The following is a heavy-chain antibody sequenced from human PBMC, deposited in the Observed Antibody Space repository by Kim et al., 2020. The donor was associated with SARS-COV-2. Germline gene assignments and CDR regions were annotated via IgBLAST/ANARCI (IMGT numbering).Heavy chain of an antibody. Sequence: GGSLRLSCAASGFTFSSYGMHWVRQAPGKGLEWVAVIWYDGSNKYYADAVKGRFTISRDNSKNTLYLQMNRLRAEDTAAYYCARGMVEDHYYYYGMDVWG. CDR1: GFTFSSYG. CDR3: ARGMVEDHYYYYGMDV. J-gene: IGHJ6*01. CDR2: IWYDGSNK. D-gene: IGHD2-8*01. V-gene: IGHV3-33*01.